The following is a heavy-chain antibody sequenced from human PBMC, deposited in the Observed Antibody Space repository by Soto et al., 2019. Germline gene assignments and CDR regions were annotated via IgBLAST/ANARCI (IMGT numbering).Heavy chain of an antibody. CDR2: INAVNGNT. V-gene: IGHV1-3*01. CDR1: GYTFTSYA. J-gene: IGHJ4*02. CDR3: ASSTGIAVWGGY. Sequence: QVQLVQSGAEVKKPGASVKVSCKASGYTFTSYAMHWVRQAPGQRLEWMGWINAVNGNTKYSQKFQGRVTITRDTSASTAYMELSSLRSEDTGVYYCASSTGIAVWGGYWGKGTLVTVSS. D-gene: IGHD6-19*01.